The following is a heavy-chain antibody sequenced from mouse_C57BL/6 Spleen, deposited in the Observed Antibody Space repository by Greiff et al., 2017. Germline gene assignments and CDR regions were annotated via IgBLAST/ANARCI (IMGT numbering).Heavy chain of an antibody. CDR2: IWRGGST. CDR1: GFSLTSYG. D-gene: IGHD4-1*01. CDR3: ARNSGWDRYFDV. J-gene: IGHJ1*03. V-gene: IGHV2-2*01. Sequence: VQRVESGPGLVQPSQSLSITCTVSGFSLTSYGVHWVRQSPGKGLEWLGVIWRGGSTDDDAAFISRLSISKDNSKSQVFFKMNSLQADDTAIYYCARNSGWDRYFDVWGTGTTVTVSS.